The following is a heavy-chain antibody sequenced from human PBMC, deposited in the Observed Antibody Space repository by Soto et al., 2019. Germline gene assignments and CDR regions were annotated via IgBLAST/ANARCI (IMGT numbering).Heavy chain of an antibody. V-gene: IGHV3-9*01. CDR3: AKGRYDFWSPYYFDS. CDR2: ITWNSRVL. CDR1: GLNFDDFA. J-gene: IGHJ4*02. Sequence: GGSLRFSCVVTGLNFDDFAMHWVRQAPGKGLEWVSGITWNSRVLAYADSVKGRFTISRDNARNSLYLQMDSLRDEDTALYYCAKGRYDFWSPYYFDSWGQGTLVTVSS. D-gene: IGHD3-3*01.